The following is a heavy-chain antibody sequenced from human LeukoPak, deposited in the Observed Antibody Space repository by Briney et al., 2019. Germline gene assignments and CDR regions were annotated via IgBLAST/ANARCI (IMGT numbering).Heavy chain of an antibody. Sequence: PGGSLRLSCAASGFTFSSYGMHWVRQAPGKGLEWVAVISYDGSNKYYADSVKGRFTISRDNSKNTLYLQMNSLRAEDTAVYYCAKDIAYCGGDCYYGMDVWGQGTTVTVSS. J-gene: IGHJ6*02. D-gene: IGHD2-21*01. CDR3: AKDIAYCGGDCYYGMDV. CDR2: ISYDGSNK. CDR1: GFTFSSYG. V-gene: IGHV3-30*18.